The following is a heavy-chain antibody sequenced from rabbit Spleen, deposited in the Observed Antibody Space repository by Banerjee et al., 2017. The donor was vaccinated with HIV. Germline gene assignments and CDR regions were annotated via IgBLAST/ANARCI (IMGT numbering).Heavy chain of an antibody. Sequence: QSLEESGGGLVKPGGTLTLTCKASGFSFSSTYYMCWVRQAPGKGLEWIACIYPGSSGSTYYASWAKGRFTISKTSSTTVTLQMTSLTAADTATYFCVRDQAGDADYGPYYLNLWGPGTLVTVS. CDR1: GFSFSSTYY. CDR2: IYPGSSGST. CDR3: VRDQAGDADYGPYYLNL. D-gene: IGHD2-1*01. V-gene: IGHV1S40*01. J-gene: IGHJ4*01.